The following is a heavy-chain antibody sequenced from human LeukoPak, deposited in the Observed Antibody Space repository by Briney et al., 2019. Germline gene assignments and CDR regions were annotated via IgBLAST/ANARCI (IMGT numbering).Heavy chain of an antibody. Sequence: GASVKVSCKASGYTFTSYDVNWVRQATGQGLEWMGWRNPNSGNTGYAQKFQGRVTMTRNTSISTAYMELSSLRSEDTAVYYCARAAVARRPLGYWGQGTLVTVSS. D-gene: IGHD6-19*01. CDR2: RNPNSGNT. CDR3: ARAAVARRPLGY. CDR1: GYTFTSYD. V-gene: IGHV1-8*01. J-gene: IGHJ4*02.